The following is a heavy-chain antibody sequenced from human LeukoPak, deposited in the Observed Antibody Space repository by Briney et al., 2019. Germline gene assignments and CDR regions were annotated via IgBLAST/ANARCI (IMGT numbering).Heavy chain of an antibody. D-gene: IGHD1-14*01. CDR2: LSGSGDGQ. Sequence: GGSLRLSCTASGFTLSSHGMSWVRQAPGKGLEWVSGLSGSGDGQFYADSVKGRFTISRDISKNILYLQMNSLRAEDTAVYYCARACQCPSGLSSWFDPRGQGTLVAVSS. J-gene: IGHJ5*02. CDR3: ARACQCPSGLSSWFDP. CDR1: GFTLSSHG. V-gene: IGHV3-23*01.